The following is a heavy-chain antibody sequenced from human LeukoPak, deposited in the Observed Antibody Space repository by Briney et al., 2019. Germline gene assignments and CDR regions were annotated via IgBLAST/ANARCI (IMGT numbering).Heavy chain of an antibody. CDR1: GGSFSGYY. D-gene: IGHD3-10*02. CDR3: ATARSVRGLIGY. Sequence: SETLSLTCAVYGGSFSGYYWSWIRQPPGKGLEWIGEINHSGSTNYNPSLKSRVTISVDTSKNQFSLKLSSVTAADTAVYYCATARSVRGLIGYWGQGTLVTVSA. V-gene: IGHV4-34*01. J-gene: IGHJ4*02. CDR2: INHSGST.